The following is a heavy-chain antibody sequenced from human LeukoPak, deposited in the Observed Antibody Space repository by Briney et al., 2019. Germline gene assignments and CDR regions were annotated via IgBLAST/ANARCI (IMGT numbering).Heavy chain of an antibody. CDR2: IYYTGST. J-gene: IGHJ4*02. D-gene: IGHD1-26*01. CDR3: ASRVMWDHGDYFDY. Sequence: SEALSLTCTVSGASITSGAFYWSWLRQPPGKGLEWIGYIYYTGSTKYNPSLKSRVTMSLDTSKNQFSLKVRPVTAADTATYYCASRVMWDHGDYFDYWGQGTLFTVSS. V-gene: IGHV4-61*08. CDR1: GASITSGAFY.